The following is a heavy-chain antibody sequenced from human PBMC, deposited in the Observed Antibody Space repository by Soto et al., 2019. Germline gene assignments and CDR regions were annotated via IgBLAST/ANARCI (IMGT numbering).Heavy chain of an antibody. J-gene: IGHJ3*02. CDR2: IIPILGIA. CDR3: ARDLVATPTHAFDI. Sequence: QVQLVQSGAEVKKPGSSVKVSCKASGGTFSSYTISWVRQAPGQGLEWMGRIIPILGIANYAQKFQGRVTITADKSTSTAYMELSSLRSEDTAVYYGARDLVATPTHAFDIWGQGTMVTVSS. D-gene: IGHD5-12*01. CDR1: GGTFSSYT. V-gene: IGHV1-69*08.